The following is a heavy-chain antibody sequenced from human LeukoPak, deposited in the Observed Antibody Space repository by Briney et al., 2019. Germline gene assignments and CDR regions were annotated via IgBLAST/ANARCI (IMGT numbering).Heavy chain of an antibody. V-gene: IGHV1-69*13. CDR2: IIPIFGTA. CDR3: ARKYCSGGSWPHLGYYYYGMDV. Sequence: SVKVSCKASGGTFSSYAISWVRQAPGQGLEWMGGIIPIFGTANYAQKFQGRVTITADESMSTAYMELSSLRSEDTAVYYCARKYCSGGSWPHLGYYYYGMDVWGQGTTVTVSS. CDR1: GGTFSSYA. J-gene: IGHJ6*02. D-gene: IGHD2-15*01.